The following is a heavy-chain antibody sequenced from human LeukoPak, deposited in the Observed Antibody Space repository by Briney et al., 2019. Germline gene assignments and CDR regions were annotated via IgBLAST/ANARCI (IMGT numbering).Heavy chain of an antibody. CDR3: ARHILTSGSVE. D-gene: IGHD3-9*01. V-gene: IGHV4-59*08. J-gene: IGHJ4*02. CDR2: MFYSETT. CDR1: GGSISGYY. Sequence: SETLSLTCTVSGGSISGYYCSWIRQAPGKGLEWIAYMFYSETTKYSPSLKSLVTISIDKSKNQFSLKLTSVTAADTAVYYCARHILTSGSVEWGQGTLVTVSS.